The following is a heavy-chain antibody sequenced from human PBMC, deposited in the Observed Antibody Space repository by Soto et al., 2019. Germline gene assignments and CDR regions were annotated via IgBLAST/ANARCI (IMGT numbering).Heavy chain of an antibody. J-gene: IGHJ3*02. CDR2: ISGSGGST. V-gene: IGHV3-23*01. D-gene: IGHD3-22*01. Sequence: GGSLRLSCAASGFTFSSYAMSWVRQAPGKGLEWVSAISGSGGSTYYADSVRGRFTISRDNSKNTLYRQMNSLRAEDTAVYYCAKDLDYYDSSGYQSPAKNDAFDIWGQGTMVTVSS. CDR1: GFTFSSYA. CDR3: AKDLDYYDSSGYQSPAKNDAFDI.